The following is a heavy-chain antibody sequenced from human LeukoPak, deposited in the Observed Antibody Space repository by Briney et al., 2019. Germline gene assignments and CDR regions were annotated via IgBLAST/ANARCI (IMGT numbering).Heavy chain of an antibody. CDR1: GYTFTGYY. J-gene: IGHJ4*02. D-gene: IGHD3-3*01. CDR2: INPNSGGT. V-gene: IGHV1-2*02. CDR3: ASYDFWSGLPVSSY. Sequence: ASVKVSCKASGYTFTGYYMHWVRQAPGQGLEWMGWINPNSGGTNYAQKLQGRVTMTRDTSISTAYMELSRLRSDDTAVYYCASYDFWSGLPVSSYWGQGTLVTVSS.